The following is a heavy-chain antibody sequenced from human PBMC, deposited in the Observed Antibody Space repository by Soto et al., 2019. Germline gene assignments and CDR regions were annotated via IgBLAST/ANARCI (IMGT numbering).Heavy chain of an antibody. D-gene: IGHD6-19*01. CDR1: GYTFTSYY. V-gene: IGHV1-46*01. CDR2: INPSGGST. J-gene: IGHJ4*02. CDR3: ASTPSPSGWSNY. Sequence: QVQLVQSGAEVKKPGASVKVSCKASGYTFTSYYMHWVRQAPGQGLEWMGIINPSGGSTSYAQKFQGRXXMXRXXSTSTVYMELSSLRSEDTAVYYCASTPSPSGWSNYWGQGTLVTVSS.